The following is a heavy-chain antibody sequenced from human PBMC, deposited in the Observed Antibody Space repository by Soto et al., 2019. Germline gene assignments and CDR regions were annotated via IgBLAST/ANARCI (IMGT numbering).Heavy chain of an antibody. CDR2: IYYSGST. J-gene: IGHJ5*02. V-gene: IGHV4-61*01. Sequence: LSLTCTVSGGSVSSGSYYWSWIRQPPGKGLEWIGYIYYSGSTNYNPSLKSRVTISVDTSKNQFSLKLSSVTAADTAVYYCARDPYYDARGYDWFDPWGQGTLVTVSS. D-gene: IGHD3-22*01. CDR1: GGSVSSGSYY. CDR3: ARDPYYDARGYDWFDP.